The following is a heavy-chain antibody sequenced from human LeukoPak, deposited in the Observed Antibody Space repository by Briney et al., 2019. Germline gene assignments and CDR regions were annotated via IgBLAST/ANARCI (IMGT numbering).Heavy chain of an antibody. CDR2: INPSTAST. J-gene: IGHJ4*02. CDR3: ARDQYCSGATCYYFDY. CDR1: GYTFTSNY. Sequence: ASVKVSCKASGYTFTSNYMHWVRQAPGQGLEWMGIINPSTASTSNPQKFQGRVTMTRDTSTSTVYMELSSLRSEDTAVYYCARDQYCSGATCYYFDYWGQGTLVTVSA. D-gene: IGHD2-15*01. V-gene: IGHV1-46*01.